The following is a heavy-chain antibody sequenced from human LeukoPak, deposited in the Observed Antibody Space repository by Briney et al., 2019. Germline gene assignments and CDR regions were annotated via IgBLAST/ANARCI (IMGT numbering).Heavy chain of an antibody. CDR1: GFTFSSYG. J-gene: IGHJ4*02. D-gene: IGHD1-1*01. V-gene: IGHV3-30*18. Sequence: PGRSLRLSCAASGFTFSSYGMHWVRQAPGRGLEWVAVISYDGSNKYYADSVKGRFTISRDNSKNTLYLQMNSLRAGDTAVYYCAKRGSGNNWYYFDHWGQGTLVTVSS. CDR3: AKRGSGNNWYYFDH. CDR2: ISYDGSNK.